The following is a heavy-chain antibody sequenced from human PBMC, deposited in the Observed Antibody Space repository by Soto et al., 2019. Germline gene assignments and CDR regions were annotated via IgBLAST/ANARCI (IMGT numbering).Heavy chain of an antibody. CDR1: GGSFSGYY. Sequence: QVQLQQWGAGLLKPSETLSLTCAVYGGSFSGYYWSWIRQPPGKGVEWIGEINHSGSTNDNPSLKSRVTISVDTSKNQFSLKLSSVTAADTAVYYCARVLCRNLNWYFDLWGRGTLVTVSS. CDR2: INHSGST. CDR3: ARVLCRNLNWYFDL. V-gene: IGHV4-34*01. J-gene: IGHJ2*01.